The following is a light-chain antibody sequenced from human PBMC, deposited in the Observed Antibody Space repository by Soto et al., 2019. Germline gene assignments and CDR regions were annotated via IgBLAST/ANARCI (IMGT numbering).Light chain of an antibody. Sequence: EIVMTQSPATLSVSPGERATLSCRASQSVSSNLAWYQQKPGQAPRLLIYDVSNRATGIPARFSGSGSGTDFTLTISSLEPEDFAIYYCHQYASSPQTFGQGTKVDIK. V-gene: IGKV3D-15*01. J-gene: IGKJ1*01. CDR2: DVS. CDR1: QSVSSN. CDR3: HQYASSPQT.